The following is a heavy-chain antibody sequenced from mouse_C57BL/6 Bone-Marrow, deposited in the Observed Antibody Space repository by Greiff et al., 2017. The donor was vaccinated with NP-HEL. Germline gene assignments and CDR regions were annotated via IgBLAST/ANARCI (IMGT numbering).Heavy chain of an antibody. D-gene: IGHD1-2*01. Sequence: VQLQQPGAELVKPGASVKLSCKASGYTFTSYWMHWVKQRPGRGLEWIGRIDPNSGGTKYNEKFKGKATLTVDKPSSTAYMQLSSLTSEDSAVYYWARCMGLRRNYFDYWGQGTTLTVAS. V-gene: IGHV1-72*01. CDR2: IDPNSGGT. J-gene: IGHJ2*01. CDR3: ARCMGLRRNYFDY. CDR1: GYTFTSYW.